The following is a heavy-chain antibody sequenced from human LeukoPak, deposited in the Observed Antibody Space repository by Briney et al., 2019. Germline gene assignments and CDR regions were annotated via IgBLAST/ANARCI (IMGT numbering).Heavy chain of an antibody. CDR3: AKDLRRPTYYDFWSGYYSRKRDYYYYYMDV. D-gene: IGHD3-3*01. CDR1: GFTFSSYA. CDR2: ISGSGGST. Sequence: GGSLRLSCAASGFTFSSYAMSWLRQARGKWLEWVSAISGSGGSTPYADYVKGRFTISRYNSKNTLYLQMNSLRAEDTAVYYCAKDLRRPTYYDFWSGYYSRKRDYYYYYMDVWGKGTTVTVSS. V-gene: IGHV3-23*01. J-gene: IGHJ6*03.